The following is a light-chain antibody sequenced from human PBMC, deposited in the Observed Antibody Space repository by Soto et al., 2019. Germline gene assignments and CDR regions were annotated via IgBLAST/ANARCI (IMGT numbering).Light chain of an antibody. V-gene: IGLV2-14*01. Sequence: QSALTQPASVSGSPGQSITISCTGTSSDIGAYNYVSWYQQHPGKAPKLLIYGLTNRPSGVSNRFSGSKSGNTAFLTISGLQAEDDADYYCSSYTTSLTLVFGGGTKLTVL. CDR1: SSDIGAYNY. J-gene: IGLJ3*02. CDR2: GLT. CDR3: SSYTTSLTLV.